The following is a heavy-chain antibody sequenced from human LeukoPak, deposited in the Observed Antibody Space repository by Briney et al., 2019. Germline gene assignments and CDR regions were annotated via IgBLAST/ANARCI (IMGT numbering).Heavy chain of an antibody. CDR2: ISAYSGNT. CDR1: GYTFTSYD. D-gene: IGHD3-10*01. Sequence: ASVKVSCKASGYTFTSYDINWVRQAPGQGLEWMGWISAYSGNTNYAQKLQGRVTMTADTSTSTAYMELRSLRSEDTAVYYCAENDGSGSYFNWGQGTLVTVSS. CDR3: AENDGSGSYFN. J-gene: IGHJ4*02. V-gene: IGHV1-18*01.